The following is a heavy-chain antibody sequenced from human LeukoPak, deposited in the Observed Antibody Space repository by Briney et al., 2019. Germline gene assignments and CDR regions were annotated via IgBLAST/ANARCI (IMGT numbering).Heavy chain of an antibody. CDR3: ARGGYYYDSSAVPPFDY. CDR1: GGSISSYY. J-gene: IGHJ4*02. D-gene: IGHD3-22*01. Sequence: SETLSLTRTVSGGSISSYYWSWIRQPPGKGLEWIGYIYYSGSTNYNPSLKSRVTISVDTSKNQFSLKLSSVTAADTAVYYCARGGYYYDSSAVPPFDYWGQGTLVTVSS. CDR2: IYYSGST. V-gene: IGHV4-59*01.